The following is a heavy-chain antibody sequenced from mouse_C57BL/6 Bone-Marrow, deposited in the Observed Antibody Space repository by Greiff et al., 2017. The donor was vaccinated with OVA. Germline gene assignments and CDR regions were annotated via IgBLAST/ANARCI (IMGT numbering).Heavy chain of an antibody. CDR2: IDPSDSET. V-gene: IGHV1-52*01. Sequence: QVQLQQPGPELVRPGSSVKLSCKASGYTFTSYWMHWVKQRPIQGLEWIGNIDPSDSETHYKQKFKAKATLTVHKASSTAYMQLTSLTSEDYAVDYCTNLYFDYWGQGTTLTVSS. CDR3: TNLYFDY. J-gene: IGHJ2*01. CDR1: GYTFTSYW.